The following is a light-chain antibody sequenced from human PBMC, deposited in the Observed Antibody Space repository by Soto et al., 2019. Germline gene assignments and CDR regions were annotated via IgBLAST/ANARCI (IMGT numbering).Light chain of an antibody. V-gene: IGKV3-15*01. J-gene: IGKJ4*01. Sequence: EIVMTQSPATLSVSPGERATLSCRASQSVSTNLAWYQQKPGQSPRLLIYGTSTRATDIPARFSGSGSGTEFTLTIDSLQSEDFAIYFCQQYNNWPGTFGGGTKVDIK. CDR2: GTS. CDR1: QSVSTN. CDR3: QQYNNWPGT.